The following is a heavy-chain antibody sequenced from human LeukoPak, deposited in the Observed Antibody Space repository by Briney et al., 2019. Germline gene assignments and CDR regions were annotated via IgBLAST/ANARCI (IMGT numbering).Heavy chain of an antibody. J-gene: IGHJ4*02. D-gene: IGHD3-10*01. CDR2: IYSGGST. CDR1: GFTVSSNY. CDR3: ASFPREGSGSYLYFDY. Sequence: GGSLRLSCAASGFTVSSNYMSWVRQAPGKGLEWVSVIYSGGSTYYADSVKGRFTISRHNSKNTLYLQMNSLRAEDTAVYYCASFPREGSGSYLYFDYWGQGTLVTVSS. V-gene: IGHV3-66*01.